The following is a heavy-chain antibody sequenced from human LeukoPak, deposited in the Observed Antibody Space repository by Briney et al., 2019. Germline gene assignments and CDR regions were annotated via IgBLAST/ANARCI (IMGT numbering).Heavy chain of an antibody. J-gene: IGHJ4*02. CDR3: ARESLGAHDSYYFDY. CDR2: IYYSGST. D-gene: IGHD3-16*01. Sequence: SETLSLTCSVSGGSIGSGGYYWSWIRQHPGKGLEWIGYIYYSGSTYYNPSLKSRVTISVDTSKNQFSLKLSSVTAADTAVYYCARESLGAHDSYYFDYWGQGTLVTVSS. CDR1: GGSIGSGGYY. V-gene: IGHV4-31*03.